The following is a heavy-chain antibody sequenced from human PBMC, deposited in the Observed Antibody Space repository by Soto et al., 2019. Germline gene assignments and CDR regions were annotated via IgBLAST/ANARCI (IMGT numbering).Heavy chain of an antibody. D-gene: IGHD4-17*01. Sequence: DSVKVSCKASGYTFTSYAMHWVRQAPGQRLEWMGWINAGNGNTKYSQKFQGRVTITADESTSTAYMELSSLRSEDTAVYYCARALGGLRGAFDIWGQGTMVTVSS. V-gene: IGHV1-3*01. CDR2: INAGNGNT. CDR3: ARALGGLRGAFDI. J-gene: IGHJ3*02. CDR1: GYTFTSYA.